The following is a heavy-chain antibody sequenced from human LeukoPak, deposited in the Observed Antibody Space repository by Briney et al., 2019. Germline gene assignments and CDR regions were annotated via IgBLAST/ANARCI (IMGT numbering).Heavy chain of an antibody. Sequence: EASVKVSCKASGYTFTSYYMHWVRQAPGQGLEWMGIINPSGGSTSYAQKFQGRVTMTRDTSTSTVYMELSSLRSEDTAVYYCARAGAAAAGKLYGFDYWGQGTLVTVSS. CDR2: INPSGGST. D-gene: IGHD6-13*01. CDR3: ARAGAAAAGKLYGFDY. CDR1: GYTFTSYY. J-gene: IGHJ4*02. V-gene: IGHV1-46*01.